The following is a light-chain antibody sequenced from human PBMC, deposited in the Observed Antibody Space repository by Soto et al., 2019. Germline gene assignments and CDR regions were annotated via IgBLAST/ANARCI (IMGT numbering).Light chain of an antibody. CDR2: GAS. Sequence: IFLTQSPDTLSLSPGERATLSCRASPAVTSSNYIAWYQQKPGQAPRLLIYGASRRATGIPDRISGSGSGTDFTLTIDRLEPEDVGVYYCQQYCNSLYTFGQGTKLEI. J-gene: IGKJ2*01. CDR1: PAVTSSN. V-gene: IGKV3-20*01. CDR3: QQYCNSLYT.